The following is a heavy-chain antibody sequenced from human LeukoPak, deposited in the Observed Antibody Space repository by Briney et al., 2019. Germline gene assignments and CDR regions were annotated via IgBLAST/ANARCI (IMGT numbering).Heavy chain of an antibody. V-gene: IGHV4-39*01. D-gene: IGHD1-26*01. CDR1: GASISGGTYY. J-gene: IGHJ4*02. CDR2: IYCTGST. CDR3: ARRGGSGRAFDY. Sequence: SETLSLTCSVSGASISGGTYYWGWIRQPPGKGPEWIGSIYCTGSTYDNPSLKSLVTISVDTSKNQFSLKLSSVTAADTAVYYCARRGGSGRAFDYWGQGTLVTVSS.